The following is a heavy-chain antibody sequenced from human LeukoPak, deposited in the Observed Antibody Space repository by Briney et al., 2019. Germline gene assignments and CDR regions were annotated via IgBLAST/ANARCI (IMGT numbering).Heavy chain of an antibody. V-gene: IGHV1-2*02. CDR3: ARDRGIAVAGIMEFDP. Sequence: ASVKVSCKTSGYSFTDYYMHWVRQAPGQGLEWMGWINPNSGGTNYAQKFQGRVTMTRDTSISTAYMELSRLRSDDTAVYYCARDRGIAVAGIMEFDPWGQGTLVTVSS. CDR1: GYSFTDYY. D-gene: IGHD6-19*01. CDR2: INPNSGGT. J-gene: IGHJ5*02.